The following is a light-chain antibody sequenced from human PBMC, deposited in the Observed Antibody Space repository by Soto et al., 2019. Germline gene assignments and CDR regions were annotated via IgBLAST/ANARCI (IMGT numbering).Light chain of an antibody. V-gene: IGKV1-5*01. CDR1: QTISHW. J-gene: IGKJ1*01. CDR2: DAS. CDR3: QQYNTYWT. Sequence: DIHLTQSPSTLSASVGDRVTITCRASQTISHWLAWYQQKPGKAPKLLIFDASNLENGVPSRFSGSGSGTEFTLTITGLKPDDFATYYCQQYNTYWTFGQGTKVDIK.